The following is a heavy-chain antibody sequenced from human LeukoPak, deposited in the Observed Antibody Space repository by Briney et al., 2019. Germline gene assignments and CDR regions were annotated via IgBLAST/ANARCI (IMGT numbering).Heavy chain of an antibody. CDR3: ARGTSVAGSDY. V-gene: IGHV3-74*01. J-gene: IGHJ4*02. Sequence: GRSLRLSCAASGFTFSNYWIHWVRQAPGKGPVWVSHINSDGSGTSYADSVKGRFTVSRDNAKNTLYLQMNSLRVEDTAVYYCARGTSVAGSDYWGQGTLVTVSS. D-gene: IGHD6-19*01. CDR1: GFTFSNYW. CDR2: INSDGSGT.